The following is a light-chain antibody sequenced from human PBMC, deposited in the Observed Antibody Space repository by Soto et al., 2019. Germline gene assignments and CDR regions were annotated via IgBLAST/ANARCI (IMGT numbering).Light chain of an antibody. CDR3: SSYTSATTYV. J-gene: IGLJ1*01. CDR1: SSDVGAYNY. V-gene: IGLV2-14*01. CDR2: DVS. Sequence: QSALTQPASVSGSPGQSITISCTVTSSDVGAYNYDSWYQQYPGEAPKVIIYDVSHRPAGVSNRFSGSKSGNTASLTISGLQTQDEADYYCSSYTSATTYVFGTGTKVTVL.